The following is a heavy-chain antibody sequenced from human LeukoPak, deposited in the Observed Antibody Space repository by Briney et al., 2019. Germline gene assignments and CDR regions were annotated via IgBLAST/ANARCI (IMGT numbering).Heavy chain of an antibody. J-gene: IGHJ5*02. CDR1: GGSFSGYY. Sequence: SETLALTCAVYGGSFSGYYWSWIRQPPGKGLEWIGEINHSGSTNYNPSLKSRVTISVDTSKNQFSLKLSSVTAADTAVYYCARGVRWFDPWGQGTLVTVSS. D-gene: IGHD6-6*01. CDR3: ARGVRWFDP. V-gene: IGHV4-34*01. CDR2: INHSGST.